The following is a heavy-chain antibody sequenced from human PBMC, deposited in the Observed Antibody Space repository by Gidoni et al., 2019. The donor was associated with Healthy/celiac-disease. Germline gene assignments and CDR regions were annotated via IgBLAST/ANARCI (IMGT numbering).Heavy chain of an antibody. CDR3: ARQRSVRIVVVPAARYSSGRRWYFDL. D-gene: IGHD2-2*01. Sequence: QLQLQESGPGLVTPSETLSLPCPVSVGSLSSRSYSWGWLRPPPGKGLEWVGSIYYSGSTYYNPSLKSRVTISVDTSKNQFSLKLSLVTAADTAVYYCARQRSVRIVVVPAARYSSGRRWYFDLWGRGTLVTVSS. CDR2: IYYSGST. V-gene: IGHV4-39*01. J-gene: IGHJ2*01. CDR1: VGSLSSRSYS.